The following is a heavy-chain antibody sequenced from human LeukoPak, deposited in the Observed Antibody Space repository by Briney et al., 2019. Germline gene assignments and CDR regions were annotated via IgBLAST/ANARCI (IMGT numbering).Heavy chain of an antibody. CDR3: ARGVVPAAFDY. V-gene: IGHV3-21*01. CDR2: ISSSSDHI. Sequence: GGSLRLSCAASGSTFSSYSMNWVRQAPGKGLEWVLSISSSSDHIAYADSVKGRFTISRDNAKNALYLQVNSLRAEDTAVYYCARGVVPAAFDYWGQGTLVTVSS. J-gene: IGHJ4*02. CDR1: GSTFSSYS. D-gene: IGHD2-2*01.